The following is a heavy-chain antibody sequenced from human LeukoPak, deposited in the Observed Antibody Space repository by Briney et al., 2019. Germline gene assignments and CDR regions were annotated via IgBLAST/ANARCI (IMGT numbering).Heavy chain of an antibody. CDR1: GYTFTSYH. D-gene: IGHD2-2*01. V-gene: IGHV1-46*01. CDR2: IKSTGDTT. Sequence: GASVKVSFKTSGYTFTSYHMHWVRQAPGQGLEWVAIIKSTGDTTVYAQKFQGRVTVTRDTSTSTVYMDLSSLSSEDTAVYYCVREDAHTYYFDFWGPGTLVTVSS. J-gene: IGHJ4*02. CDR3: VREDAHTYYFDF.